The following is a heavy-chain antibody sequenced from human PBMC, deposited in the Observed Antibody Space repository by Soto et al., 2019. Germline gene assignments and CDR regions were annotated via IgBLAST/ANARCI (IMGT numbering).Heavy chain of an antibody. CDR2: LYYGRSA. CDR1: GDSISSYY. CDR3: ASGGGYSPTVLGY. Sequence: SETLSLTCAVSGDSISSYYCMWIRQPPGKGLESIGYLYYGRSANYNPSLKSRVTLSVDTSTNQCSLTLSSMTAADTAVYYCASGGGYSPTVLGYWGQGTLVTAPQ. V-gene: IGHV4-59*12. D-gene: IGHD5-18*01. J-gene: IGHJ4*02.